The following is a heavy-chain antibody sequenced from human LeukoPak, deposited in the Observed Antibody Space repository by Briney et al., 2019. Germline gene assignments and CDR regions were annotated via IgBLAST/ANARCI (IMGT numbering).Heavy chain of an antibody. V-gene: IGHV5-51*01. D-gene: IGHD6-13*01. CDR3: ARRRGSSFEDY. J-gene: IGHJ4*02. CDR1: GYSFSSYW. CDR2: IYPGDSDT. Sequence: GESLKISCKGSGYSFSSYWIGWVRQMPGKGLEWMGIIYPGDSDTRYSPSFQGQVTISADKSISTAYLQWTSLKPSDTAMYYCARRRGSSFEDYWGQGTLVTVSS.